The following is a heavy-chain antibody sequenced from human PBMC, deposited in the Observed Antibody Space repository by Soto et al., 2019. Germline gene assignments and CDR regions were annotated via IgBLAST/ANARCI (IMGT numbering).Heavy chain of an antibody. CDR3: ARDGVPAAIQYYYYGMDV. V-gene: IGHV4-34*01. D-gene: IGHD2-2*02. Sequence: TETLSLTCAVYGGSFRGYYWRWIRQPPGKGLEWIGEINHSGSTYYNPSLKSRVTISVDTSKNQFSLKLSSVTAADTAVYYCARDGVPAAIQYYYYGMDVWGQGTTVTVSS. CDR2: INHSGST. CDR1: GGSFRGYY. J-gene: IGHJ6*02.